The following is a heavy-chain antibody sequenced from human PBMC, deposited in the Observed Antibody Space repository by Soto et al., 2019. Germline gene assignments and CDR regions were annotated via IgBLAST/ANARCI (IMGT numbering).Heavy chain of an antibody. D-gene: IGHD6-13*01. CDR2: IYYSGST. V-gene: IGHV4-30-4*01. J-gene: IGHJ6*02. CDR1: GGSISSGDYY. Sequence: QVQLQESGPGLVKPSQTLSLTCTVSGGSISSGDYYWSWIRQPPGKGLEWIGYIYYSGSTYYNPSRSSRVTRSVDSXTNXFXPKLSSVTAADTAVYYCARTQYSSSWEKNYYYGMDVWGQGTTVTVSS. CDR3: ARTQYSSSWEKNYYYGMDV.